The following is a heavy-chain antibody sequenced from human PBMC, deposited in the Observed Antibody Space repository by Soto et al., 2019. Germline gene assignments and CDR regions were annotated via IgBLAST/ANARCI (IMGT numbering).Heavy chain of an antibody. CDR2: LIPIFGAA. D-gene: IGHD6-6*01. J-gene: IGHJ5*02. CDR3: SRGRSSPNFHP. V-gene: IGHV1-69*01. Sequence: QVQLVQSGAEVRKPGSSVKVSCKISGGTFTNYVISWLRQAPGQGLEWMGGLIPIFGAANLAQKFQGRVTITADESTSTVSMELSSLTSEDTAVYYCSRGRSSPNFHPWGQGTLVTVSS. CDR1: GGTFTNYV.